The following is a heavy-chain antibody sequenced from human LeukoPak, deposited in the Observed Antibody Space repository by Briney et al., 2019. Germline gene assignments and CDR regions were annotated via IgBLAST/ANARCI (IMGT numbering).Heavy chain of an antibody. CDR1: GFTFSSYW. CDR3: ARARDYGDYVNWFDP. V-gene: IGHV3-74*01. D-gene: IGHD4-17*01. J-gene: IGHJ5*02. Sequence: GRSLRLSCAASGFTFSSYWMHWVGQTPGKRLVWVSRINSDGSTTSYADSVKGRFTISRDNTKNTLYLEMSSLRAEDTAVYYCARARDYGDYVNWFDPWGQGTLVTVSS. CDR2: INSDGSTT.